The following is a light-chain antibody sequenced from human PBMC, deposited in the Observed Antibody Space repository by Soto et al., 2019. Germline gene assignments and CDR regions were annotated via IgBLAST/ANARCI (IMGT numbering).Light chain of an antibody. CDR3: SSYTSSSTEV. CDR2: DVG. V-gene: IGLV2-14*03. Sequence: TPPASLFGSPGQSITLPCPGTSSNIGGYNYVSWYQQHPGKAPKLMIYDVGSRPSGVSNRFSGSKSANTASLTISGLQAEDEADYYCSSYTSSSTEVFGTGTKVTVL. CDR1: SSNIGGYNY. J-gene: IGLJ1*01.